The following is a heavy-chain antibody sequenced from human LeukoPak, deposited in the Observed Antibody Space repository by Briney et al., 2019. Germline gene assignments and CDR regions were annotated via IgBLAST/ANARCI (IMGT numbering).Heavy chain of an antibody. V-gene: IGHV3-21*01. CDR3: ARESLEMATITNDY. CDR2: ISSSSSYI. J-gene: IGHJ4*02. CDR1: GFTFSSYS. D-gene: IGHD5-24*01. Sequence: GGSLRLSCAASGFTFSSYSMNWVRQAPGKGLEWVSSISSSSSYIYYADSVKGRFTISGDNAKNSLYLQMNSLRAEDTAVYYCARESLEMATITNDYWGQGTLVTVSS.